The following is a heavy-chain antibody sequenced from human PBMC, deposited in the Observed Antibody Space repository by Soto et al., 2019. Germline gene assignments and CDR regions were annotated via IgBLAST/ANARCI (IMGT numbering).Heavy chain of an antibody. CDR1: GFTVSSNY. V-gene: IGHV3-66*01. D-gene: IGHD5-12*01. CDR2: IYSGGST. CDR3: ARAAGGYDYDYYYYYMDV. Sequence: GGSLRLSCAASGFTVSSNYMSWVRQAPGKGLEWVSVIYSGGSTYYADSVKGRFTISRDNSKNTLYLQMNSPRAEDTAVYYCARAAGGYDYDYYYYYMDVWGKGTTVTVSS. J-gene: IGHJ6*03.